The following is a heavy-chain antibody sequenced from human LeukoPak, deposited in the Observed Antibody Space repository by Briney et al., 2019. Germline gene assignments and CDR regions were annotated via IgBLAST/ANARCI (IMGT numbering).Heavy chain of an antibody. Sequence: GGSLRLSCAASGFTVSNNYMIWVRQAPGKGLEWVSVIYSGDITYYADSVKGRFTISRDNSKNTLYLQMNSLRAEDTAVYYCASKNIVVVTASLHHRFDPWGQGTLVTVSS. CDR2: IYSGDIT. V-gene: IGHV3-66*01. D-gene: IGHD2-21*02. J-gene: IGHJ5*02. CDR1: GFTVSNNY. CDR3: ASKNIVVVTASLHHRFDP.